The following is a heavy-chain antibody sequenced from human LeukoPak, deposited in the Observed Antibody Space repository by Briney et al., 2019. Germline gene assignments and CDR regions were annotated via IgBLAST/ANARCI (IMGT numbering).Heavy chain of an antibody. Sequence: GGSLRLSCAASGFTFSSYSMNWVRQAPGKELEWVSYIHSSGRTIYYADSVEGRFTISRDNAKNSLYLPMNSLRAEDTAVYYCVRDPEALDYWGQGTQVTVSS. CDR3: VRDPEALDY. J-gene: IGHJ4*02. V-gene: IGHV3-48*01. CDR1: GFTFSSYS. CDR2: IHSSGRTI.